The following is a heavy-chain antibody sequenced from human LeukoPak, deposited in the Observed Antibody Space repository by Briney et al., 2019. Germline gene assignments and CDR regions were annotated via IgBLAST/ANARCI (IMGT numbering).Heavy chain of an antibody. CDR2: INQSGST. CDR3: ARGPRDGYPNWFDP. V-gene: IGHV4-34*01. Sequence: GSLRLSCAASGFIVSGDFMSWVRQAPGKGLEWIGEINQSGSTNYNPSLKSRVTISVDTSKNQFSLNLNSVTAADTAVYYCARGPRDGYPNWFDPWGQGTLVTVSS. J-gene: IGHJ5*02. CDR1: GFIVSGDF. D-gene: IGHD5-24*01.